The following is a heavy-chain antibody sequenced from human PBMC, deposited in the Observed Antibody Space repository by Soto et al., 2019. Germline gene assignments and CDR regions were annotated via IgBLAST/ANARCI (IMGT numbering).Heavy chain of an antibody. CDR3: AGGDYYHSSGYYFYYYTMDV. Sequence: QLHLQESGPGLVKPSETLSLTCTVSGGSISSSSYYWGWIRQPPGKGLEWIGNVYYGGSTYYNPSLNSRVTISVETSKSQFSLKLSSVTAADTAVYYCAGGDYYHSSGYYFYYYTMDVWGQGTTVTVSS. D-gene: IGHD3-22*01. CDR1: GGSISSSSYY. V-gene: IGHV4-39*01. J-gene: IGHJ6*02. CDR2: VYYGGST.